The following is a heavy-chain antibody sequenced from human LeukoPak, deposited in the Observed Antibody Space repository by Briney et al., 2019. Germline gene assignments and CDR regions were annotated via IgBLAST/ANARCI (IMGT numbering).Heavy chain of an antibody. CDR1: GGTFSSYA. CDR2: IIPIFGTA. CDR3: ANNYYDSSGYQHDY. D-gene: IGHD3-22*01. J-gene: IGHJ4*02. Sequence: ASVKVSCKASGGTFSSYAISWVRQAPGQGLEWMGGIIPIFGTANYAQKFQGRVTITADESTSTAYRELSSLRSEDTAVYYCANNYYDSSGYQHDYWGQGTLVTVSS. V-gene: IGHV1-69*13.